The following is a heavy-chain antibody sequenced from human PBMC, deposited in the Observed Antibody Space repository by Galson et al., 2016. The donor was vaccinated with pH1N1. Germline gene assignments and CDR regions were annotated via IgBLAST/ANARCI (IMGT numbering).Heavy chain of an antibody. CDR3: ARDGGDYGGAGQYKYFDT. V-gene: IGHV4-4*02. J-gene: IGHJ5*02. CDR2: IYQIGGT. Sequence: SETLSLTCAVSGGSISSRNWWSWVRQPPGQGLEWIGEIYQIGGTNYNPSLKSRVTISLDKSKNHFSLNLASVTAADTAVYYCARDGGDYGGAGQYKYFDTWGQGTLVTVSS. D-gene: IGHD4-23*01. CDR1: GGSISSRNW.